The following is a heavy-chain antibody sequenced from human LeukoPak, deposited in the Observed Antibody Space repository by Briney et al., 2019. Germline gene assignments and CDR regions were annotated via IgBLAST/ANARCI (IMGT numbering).Heavy chain of an antibody. V-gene: IGHV3-21*01. CDR3: ARHVYSSGWGAFAI. CDR2: ISSSSSYI. J-gene: IGHJ3*02. D-gene: IGHD6-19*01. CDR1: GFTFSSYS. Sequence: GGSLRLSCAASGFTFSSYSMNWVRQAPGKGLEWGSSISSSSSYIYYADSVKGRFTISRDNSKNSLYRQMNSLRAENTAVYYSARHVYSSGWGAFAIWGQGTMVTVSS.